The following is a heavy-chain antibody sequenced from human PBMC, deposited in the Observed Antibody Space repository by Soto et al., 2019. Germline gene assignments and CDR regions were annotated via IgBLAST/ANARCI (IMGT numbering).Heavy chain of an antibody. D-gene: IGHD2-15*01. V-gene: IGHV1-2*02. CDR2: INPNSGGT. Sequence: ASVKVSCKASGYTFTGYYMHWVRQAPGQGLEWMGWINPNSGGTNYAQKFQGRVTMTRDTSISTAYMELSRLRSDDTAVYYCARVNVVVVASTREYYFDYWGQGTLVTVSS. J-gene: IGHJ4*02. CDR1: GYTFTGYY. CDR3: ARVNVVVVASTREYYFDY.